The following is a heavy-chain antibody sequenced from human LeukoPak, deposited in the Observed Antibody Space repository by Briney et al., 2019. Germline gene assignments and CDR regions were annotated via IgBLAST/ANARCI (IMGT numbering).Heavy chain of an antibody. CDR2: ITGSGGNT. Sequence: PGGSLTLSCAASGFIFSSYSVSWVRQAPGKGLEWVSVITGSGGNTYYADSVKGRFTISKDNSKNTVYLQMSSLRVDDTAVYYCAKAASSSWPSYYYGMDVWGQGTTVTVSS. J-gene: IGHJ6*02. CDR1: GFIFSSYS. D-gene: IGHD6-13*01. CDR3: AKAASSSWPSYYYGMDV. V-gene: IGHV3-23*01.